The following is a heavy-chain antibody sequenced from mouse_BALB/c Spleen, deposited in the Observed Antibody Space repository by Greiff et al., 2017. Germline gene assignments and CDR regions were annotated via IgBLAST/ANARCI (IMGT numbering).Heavy chain of an antibody. J-gene: IGHJ3*01. CDR2: ISSGGSYT. CDR1: GFTFSSYA. CDR3: ARFIEGFAY. D-gene: IGHD1-2*01. V-gene: IGHV5-9-4*01. Sequence: EVKLEESGGGLVKPGGSLKLSCAASGFTFSSYAMSWVRQSPEKRLEWVAEISSGGSYTYYPDTVTGRFTISRDNAKNTLYLEMSSLRSEDTAMYYCARFIEGFAYWGQGTLVTVSA.